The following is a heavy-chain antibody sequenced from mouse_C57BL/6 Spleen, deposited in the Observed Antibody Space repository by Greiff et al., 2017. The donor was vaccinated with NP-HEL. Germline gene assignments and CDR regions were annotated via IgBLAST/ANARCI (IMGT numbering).Heavy chain of an antibody. CDR3: TYGNRPAWFAY. Sequence: QVQLQQSGAELVRPGASVTLSCKASGYTFTDYEMHWVKQTPVHGLEWIGAIDPETGGTAYNQKFKGKAILTADKSSSTAYMELRSLTSEDSAVYYCTYGNRPAWFAYWGQGTLVTVSA. J-gene: IGHJ3*01. CDR1: GYTFTDYE. D-gene: IGHD2-10*02. CDR2: IDPETGGT. V-gene: IGHV1-15*01.